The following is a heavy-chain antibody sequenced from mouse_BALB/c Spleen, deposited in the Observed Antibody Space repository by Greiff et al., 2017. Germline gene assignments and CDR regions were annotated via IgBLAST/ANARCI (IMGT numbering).Heavy chain of an antibody. CDR3: ARYGNYDFDY. V-gene: IGHV5-9-3*01. J-gene: IGHJ2*01. Sequence: DVKLQESGGGLVKPGGSLKLSCAASGFTFSSYAMSWVRQTPEKRLEWVATISSGGSYTYYPDSVKGRFTISRDNAKNTLYLQMSSLRSEDTAMYYCARYGNYDFDYWGQGTTLTVSS. CDR1: GFTFSSYA. CDR2: ISSGGSYT. D-gene: IGHD2-10*02.